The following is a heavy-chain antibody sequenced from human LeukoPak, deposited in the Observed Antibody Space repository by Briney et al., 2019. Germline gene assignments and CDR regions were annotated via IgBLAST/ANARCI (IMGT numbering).Heavy chain of an antibody. CDR2: IYYSGST. J-gene: IGHJ4*02. Sequence: NPSETLSLTCTVSGGSIFSYYWSWIRQPPGKGLEWVGYIYYSGSTNYNPSLKSRVTISVDTSKNQFSLKLSSVTAADTAVYYCARQVVGILSWGQGTLVTVSS. D-gene: IGHD2-15*01. V-gene: IGHV4-59*01. CDR3: ARQVVGILS. CDR1: GGSIFSYY.